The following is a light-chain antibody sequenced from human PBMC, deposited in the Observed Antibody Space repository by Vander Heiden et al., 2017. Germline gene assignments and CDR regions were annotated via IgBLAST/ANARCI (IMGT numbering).Light chain of an antibody. V-gene: IGLV1-40*01. CDR3: QCYDISLSAWV. Sequence: QSVLTQPPSVSGAPGPTVTISCTGGSSNIGARYDVHWYQQLPGTAPKLLIYGNSDRPSGVPDRFSVSKSDTSGSLAITGLQAEDEADYYCQCYDISLSAWVFGGGTRLTVL. CDR1: SSNIGARYD. CDR2: GNS. J-gene: IGLJ3*02.